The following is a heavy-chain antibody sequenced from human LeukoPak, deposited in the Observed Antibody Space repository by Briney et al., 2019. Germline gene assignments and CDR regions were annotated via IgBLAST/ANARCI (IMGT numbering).Heavy chain of an antibody. CDR3: ARDSIAAAGPESYYYYGMDV. CDR1: GFTVNNNC. V-gene: IGHV3-53*01. CDR2: IYSGGST. J-gene: IGHJ6*02. D-gene: IGHD6-13*01. Sequence: GGSLRLSCVASGFTVNNNCMSWVRQAPGKGLEWVSVIYSGGSTYYADSVKGRFTISRDNSKNTLYLQMNSLRAEDTAVYYRARDSIAAAGPESYYYYGMDVWGQGTTVTVSS.